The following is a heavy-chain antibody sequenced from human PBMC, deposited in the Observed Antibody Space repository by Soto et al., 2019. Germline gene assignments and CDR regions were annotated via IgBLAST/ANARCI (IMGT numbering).Heavy chain of an antibody. J-gene: IGHJ4*02. V-gene: IGHV1-69*01. D-gene: IGHD3-16*02. CDR2: IIPIFGTA. CDR3: XXXXXXXXXXXYPY. Sequence: QVQLVXSGAXXKKXXSSVXVSCKXSGGTFSSXAISWXXXXXXXXXXWRGGIIPIFGTANYAQKFQGRVTITADESTSTAYMELXXLRSXXTAVXXCXXXXXXXXXXXYPYWGQGTLVTVSS. CDR1: GGTFSSXA.